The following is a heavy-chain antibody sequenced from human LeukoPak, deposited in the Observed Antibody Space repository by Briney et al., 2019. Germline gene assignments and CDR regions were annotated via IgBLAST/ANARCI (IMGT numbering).Heavy chain of an antibody. CDR3: ARRASYGGLDY. CDR1: GFTLSDYW. CDR2: INRDGSNT. Sequence: PGGSLRLSCAASGFTLSDYWMHWVRQAPGKGLVWVSQINRDGSNTNYADSVRGRFTISRDNAKNTLYLQMSSLRAEDTAVYYCARRASYGGLDYWGQGTLVTVSS. D-gene: IGHD4-23*01. J-gene: IGHJ4*02. V-gene: IGHV3-74*01.